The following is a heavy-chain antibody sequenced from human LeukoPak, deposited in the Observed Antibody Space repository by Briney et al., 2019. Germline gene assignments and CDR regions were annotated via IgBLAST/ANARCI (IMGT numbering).Heavy chain of an antibody. CDR2: VSGSGGST. V-gene: IGHV3-23*01. Sequence: GGSLRLSCAASGFTFSSYAMRWVRQAPGKGLEWVSSVSGSGGSTYYADSVKGRFTISRDSSKNTLYLQMNSLRAEDTAVYYCAKPRAVGVNAFFDYWGQGTLVTVSS. CDR1: GFTFSSYA. J-gene: IGHJ4*02. CDR3: AKPRAVGVNAFFDY.